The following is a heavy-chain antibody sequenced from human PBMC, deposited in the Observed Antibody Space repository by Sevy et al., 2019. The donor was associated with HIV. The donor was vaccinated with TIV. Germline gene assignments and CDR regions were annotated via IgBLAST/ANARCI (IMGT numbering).Heavy chain of an antibody. J-gene: IGHJ4*02. CDR2: ISGSGGRT. CDR3: AKVIKSPILAAAGTICDY. CDR1: GFTFSSYA. D-gene: IGHD6-13*01. Sequence: GGSLRLSCAASGFTFSSYAMSWVRQAPGKGLEWVSAISGSGGRTYYADSVKGRFTISRDNSKNTLYLQMNSLRAEDTAVYYCAKVIKSPILAAAGTICDYWGQGTLVTVSS. V-gene: IGHV3-23*01.